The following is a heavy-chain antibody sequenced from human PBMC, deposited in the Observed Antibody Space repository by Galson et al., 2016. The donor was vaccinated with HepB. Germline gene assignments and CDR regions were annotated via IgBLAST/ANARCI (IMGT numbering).Heavy chain of an antibody. Sequence: SLRLSCAASGFTISSNWMNWVRQAPGKGLEWVANINQDASEENYVDSVKGRFIISRDDAKNSLYLQMNSLRADDPAMYYCARESTACADWGQGTLVTVSS. D-gene: IGHD2/OR15-2a*01. J-gene: IGHJ1*01. CDR3: ARESTACAD. CDR1: GFTISSNW. CDR2: INQDASEE. V-gene: IGHV3-7*03.